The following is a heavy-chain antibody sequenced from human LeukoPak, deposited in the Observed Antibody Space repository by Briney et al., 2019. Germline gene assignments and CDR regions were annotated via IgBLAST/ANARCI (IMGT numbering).Heavy chain of an antibody. CDR2: ISSSSSYI. CDR3: AKDRRGNYLFDY. Sequence: GGSLRLSCAASGFTFSSYSMNWVRQAPGKGLEWVSSISSSSSYIYYADSVKGRFTISRDNAKNSLYLQMNSLRAEDTAVYYCAKDRRGNYLFDYWGQGALVTVSS. D-gene: IGHD4-23*01. V-gene: IGHV3-21*01. J-gene: IGHJ4*02. CDR1: GFTFSSYS.